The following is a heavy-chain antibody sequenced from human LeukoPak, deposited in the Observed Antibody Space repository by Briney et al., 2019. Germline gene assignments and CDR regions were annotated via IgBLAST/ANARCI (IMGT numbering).Heavy chain of an antibody. V-gene: IGHV3-30*18. D-gene: IGHD3-22*01. CDR2: ISYDGSHK. CDR1: GFTFRTYG. CDR3: AKDYHESSGGTYYYGMDV. Sequence: PGGSLRLSCAASGFTFRTYGMHWVRQAPGKGLEWVAVISYDGSHKYYADSVKGRFTISRDNSKNTLHLQMNSLRAEDTGVYYCAKDYHESSGGTYYYGMDVWGQGTTVTVS. J-gene: IGHJ6*02.